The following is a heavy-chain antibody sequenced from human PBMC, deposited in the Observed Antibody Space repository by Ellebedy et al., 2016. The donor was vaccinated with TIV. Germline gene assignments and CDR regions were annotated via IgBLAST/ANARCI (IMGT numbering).Heavy chain of an antibody. CDR1: GYTFTGYY. Sequence: ASVKVSCXASGYTFTGYYMHWVRQAPGQGLEWMGWINPNSGGTNYVQKFQGRVTMTRDTSISTAYMELSRLRSDDTAVYYCARDRYDFWSGPRARMDVWGKGTTVTVSS. J-gene: IGHJ6*03. CDR2: INPNSGGT. CDR3: ARDRYDFWSGPRARMDV. V-gene: IGHV1-2*02. D-gene: IGHD3-3*01.